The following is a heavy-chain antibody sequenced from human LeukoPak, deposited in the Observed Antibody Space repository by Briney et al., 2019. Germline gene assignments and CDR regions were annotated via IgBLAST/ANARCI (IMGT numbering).Heavy chain of an antibody. CDR2: IHYSGST. V-gene: IGHV4-31*03. D-gene: IGHD2-2*02. Sequence: SETLSLTCSVSGASISSGDYFWTWICQHPGKGLEWIGYIHYSGSTYYNPSLRSRMIISVDTSKNQFSLQLSSVTAADTAVYYCARIVSDCGGARCYKGCLDYWGQGTLVTVSS. J-gene: IGHJ4*02. CDR1: GASISSGDYF. CDR3: ARIVSDCGGARCYKGCLDY.